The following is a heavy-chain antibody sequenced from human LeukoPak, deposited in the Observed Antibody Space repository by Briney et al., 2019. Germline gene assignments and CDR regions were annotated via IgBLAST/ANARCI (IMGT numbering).Heavy chain of an antibody. D-gene: IGHD6-19*01. Sequence: GGSLRLSCAASGFTFDDYAINWVRQAPGKGLEWVSVISGDGHSTYYANSVKGRFTISRDNSRNSLFLQMNSLRPEDTALYFCAKDNAPVLAASEGWKDFWGQGTLVIVSS. V-gene: IGHV3-43*02. CDR1: GFTFDDYA. J-gene: IGHJ4*02. CDR2: ISGDGHST. CDR3: AKDNAPVLAASEGWKDF.